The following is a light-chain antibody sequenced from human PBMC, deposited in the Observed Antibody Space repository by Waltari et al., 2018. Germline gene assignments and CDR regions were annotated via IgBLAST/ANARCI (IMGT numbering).Light chain of an antibody. J-gene: IGKJ5*01. CDR3: QQGLNTPPIT. CDR1: QSISNY. V-gene: IGKV1-39*01. Sequence: DIQMTQSPSSLSASVGDTVAITCRASQSISNYLNWYQQKPGQAPKTLIYAASRLQSGVLTRFRGRGYGTEFTLTNNRLQPEDFANYYCQQGLNTPPITFGQGTRLDIK. CDR2: AAS.